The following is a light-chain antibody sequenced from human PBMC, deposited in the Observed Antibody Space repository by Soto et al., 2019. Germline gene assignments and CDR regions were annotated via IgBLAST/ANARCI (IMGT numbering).Light chain of an antibody. CDR2: GAS. Sequence: EIVMTQSRATLSVSPGERATLSCRASQSVNSNLAWYQQKPGQAPRLLIYGASTRATGIPARFSGSGSGTEFTLTVSSLQSEDFAVYYCQQYNNWPPWTFGQGTKVDIK. CDR1: QSVNSN. V-gene: IGKV3-15*01. J-gene: IGKJ1*01. CDR3: QQYNNWPPWT.